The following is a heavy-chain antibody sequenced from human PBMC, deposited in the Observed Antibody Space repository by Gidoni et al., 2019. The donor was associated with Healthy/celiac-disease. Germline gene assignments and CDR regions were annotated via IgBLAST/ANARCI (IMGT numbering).Heavy chain of an antibody. D-gene: IGHD2-8*01. V-gene: IGHV4-59*08. Sequence: QVQLQESGPGLVKPSETLSLICTVSGGSISSYYWSWIRQPPGKGLEWIGYMYYSGSTNYNPSLKSRVTISGDTSKNQFSLKMSSVTAADTAVYYWARQSGRLYPLDYWGQGTLVTVSS. CDR3: ARQSGRLYPLDY. CDR1: GGSISSYY. J-gene: IGHJ4*02. CDR2: MYYSGST.